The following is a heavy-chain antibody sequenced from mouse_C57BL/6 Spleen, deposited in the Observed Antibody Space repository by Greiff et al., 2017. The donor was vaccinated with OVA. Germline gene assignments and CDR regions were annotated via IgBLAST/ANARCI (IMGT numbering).Heavy chain of an antibody. Sequence: EVKLVESGGDLVKPGGSLKLSCAASGFTFSSYGMSWVRQTPDKRLEWVATISSGGSYTYYPDSVKGRFTISRDNAKNTLYLQMSSLKSEDTAMYYCAREMVTTDYYAMDYWGQGTSVTVSS. CDR3: AREMVTTDYYAMDY. V-gene: IGHV5-6*01. CDR1: GFTFSSYG. D-gene: IGHD2-2*01. CDR2: ISSGGSYT. J-gene: IGHJ4*01.